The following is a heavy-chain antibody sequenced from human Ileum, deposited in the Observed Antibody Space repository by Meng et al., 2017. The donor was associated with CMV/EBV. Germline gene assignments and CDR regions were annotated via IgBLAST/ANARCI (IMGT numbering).Heavy chain of an antibody. CDR1: GFTFSSYW. J-gene: IGHJ6*02. CDR2: INSDGSST. CDR3: ARDPGDFWSAISGYYYGMDV. D-gene: IGHD3-3*01. V-gene: IGHV3-74*01. Sequence: GGSLRLSCAASGFTFSSYWMHWVRQAPGKGLVWVSRINSDGSSTSYADSVKGRFTISRDNAKNTLYMQMNSLRAEDTAVYYCARDPGDFWSAISGYYYGMDVWGQGTTVTVSS.